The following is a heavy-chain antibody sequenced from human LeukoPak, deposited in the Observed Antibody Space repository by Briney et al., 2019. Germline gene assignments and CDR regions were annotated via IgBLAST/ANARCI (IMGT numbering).Heavy chain of an antibody. D-gene: IGHD1/OR15-1a*01. CDR1: GYTFTSYA. CDR2: INAFNGDT. J-gene: IGHJ4*02. CDR3: ARDPTPNKFFDH. V-gene: IGHV1-18*01. Sequence: ATVKVSCKASGYTFTSYAINWVRQAPGQGLEWMGQINAFNGDTSYAQKVQGRVTLTTDTSTRTALMVLRSLRSDDTAIYYCARDPTPNKFFDHWGQGTLVSVSS.